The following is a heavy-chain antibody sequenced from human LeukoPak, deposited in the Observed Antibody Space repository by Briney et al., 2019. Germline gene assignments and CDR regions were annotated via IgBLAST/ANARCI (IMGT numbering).Heavy chain of an antibody. CDR2: IKRDGSDN. CDR1: GFTFSDYY. D-gene: IGHD4-17*01. Sequence: GGSLRLSCAASGFTFSDYYMNWIRQAPGKGLEWVANIKRDGSDNYYVGSVEGRFTISRDNAKNSLSLQMNSLRAEDTAVYYCARAGYGDYGFDYWGQGTLVTVSS. J-gene: IGHJ4*02. V-gene: IGHV3-7*01. CDR3: ARAGYGDYGFDY.